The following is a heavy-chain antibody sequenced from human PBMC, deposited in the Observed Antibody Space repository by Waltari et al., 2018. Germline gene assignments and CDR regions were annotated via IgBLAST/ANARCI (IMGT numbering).Heavy chain of an antibody. J-gene: IGHJ4*02. CDR2: ISGSGGST. D-gene: IGHD3-22*01. V-gene: IGHV3-23*04. Sequence: EVQLVESGGGLVQPGGSLRPSCAASGFTFSRYAMSWVRQAPGKWLELVSAISGSGGSTYYADSVKGRFTISRDNSKNTLYLQMNSRRAEDTAVYYCAKTEMVITDYFDYWGQGTLVTVSS. CDR1: GFTFSRYA. CDR3: AKTEMVITDYFDY.